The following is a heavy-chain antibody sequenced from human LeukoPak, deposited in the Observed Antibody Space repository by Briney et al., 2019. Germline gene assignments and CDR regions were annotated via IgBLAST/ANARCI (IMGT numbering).Heavy chain of an antibody. D-gene: IGHD3-22*01. V-gene: IGHV1-46*01. CDR2: INPSGGST. CDR3: ARRGSSEIVWFDP. J-gene: IGHJ5*02. CDR1: GYTFTSYY. Sequence: GASVTVSCTASGYTFTSYYMHWVRQAPGQGLEWMGIINPSGGSTSYAQKFQGRVTMTRDMSTSTVYMELSSLRSEDTAVYYCARRGSSEIVWFDPWGQGTLVTVSS.